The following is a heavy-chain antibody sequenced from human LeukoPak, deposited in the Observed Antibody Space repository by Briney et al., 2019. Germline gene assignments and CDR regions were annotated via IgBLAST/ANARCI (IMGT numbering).Heavy chain of an antibody. CDR1: GSSFTSYW. D-gene: IGHD6-13*01. Sequence: GESLQISCKGSGSSFTSYWIGWVRQMPGKGLEWMGIIYPGDSDTRYSPSFQSQVTISADKSISTAYLQWSSLKASDTAMYYCARHRYSSSWDYNWFDPWGQGTLVTVSS. J-gene: IGHJ5*02. V-gene: IGHV5-51*01. CDR2: IYPGDSDT. CDR3: ARHRYSSSWDYNWFDP.